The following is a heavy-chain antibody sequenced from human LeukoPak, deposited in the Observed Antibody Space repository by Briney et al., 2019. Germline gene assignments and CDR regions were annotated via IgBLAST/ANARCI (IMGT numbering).Heavy chain of an antibody. CDR1: GGSFSGQY. V-gene: IGHV4-34*01. D-gene: IGHD3-22*01. Sequence: SETLSLTCAVFGGSFSGQYWSWIRQPPGKGLEWIGEINHRGSTTYNPSLKSRVTISVDTSKSQFSLKVRSLTAADTAVYYCARDDSSGYYPIYWGQGTLVTVSS. CDR3: ARDDSSGYYPIY. J-gene: IGHJ4*02. CDR2: INHRGST.